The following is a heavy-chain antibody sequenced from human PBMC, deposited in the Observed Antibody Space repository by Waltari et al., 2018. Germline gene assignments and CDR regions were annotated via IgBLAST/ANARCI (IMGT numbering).Heavy chain of an antibody. CDR3: ARSGYSGSYYDAFDI. D-gene: IGHD1-26*01. V-gene: IGHV1-2*02. CDR1: GYTFTGYH. CDR2: INPNSGGT. J-gene: IGHJ3*02. Sequence: QVQLVQSGAEVKKPGASVTVSCKASGYTFTGYHMHWVRQAPGQGLEWMGWINPNSGGTNYAQKFQGRVTMTRDTSISTAYMELSRLRSDDTAVYYCARSGYSGSYYDAFDIWGQGTMVTVSS.